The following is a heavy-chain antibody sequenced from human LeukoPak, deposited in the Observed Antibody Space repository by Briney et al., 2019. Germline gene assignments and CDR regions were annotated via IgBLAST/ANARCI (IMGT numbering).Heavy chain of an antibody. CDR2: IYYTGSGST. J-gene: IGHJ4*02. D-gene: IGHD7-27*01. CDR1: GDSISPYY. CDR3: ARDSGNWDIDY. V-gene: IGHV4-59*12. Sequence: SETLSLTCTVSGDSISPYYWSWIRQPPGKGLEWIGYIYYTGSGSTSNNPSLKSRVTTSRDTSKNQVSLRLISVTAADTAPYYCARDSGNWDIDYWGQGTLVTVSS.